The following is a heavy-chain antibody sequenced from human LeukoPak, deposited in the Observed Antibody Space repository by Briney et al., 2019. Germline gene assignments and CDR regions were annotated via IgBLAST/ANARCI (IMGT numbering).Heavy chain of an antibody. V-gene: IGHV1-69*04. CDR3: ARVGRYYDSSGNFDY. J-gene: IGHJ4*02. D-gene: IGHD3-22*01. CDR2: IIPILGIA. CDR1: GGTFSSYA. Sequence: SVKVSCKASGGTFSSYAISWVRQAPGQGLEWMGRIIPILGIANYAQKFQGRVTMTRDTSISTAYMELSRLRSDDTAVYYCARVGRYYDSSGNFDYWGQGTLVTVSS.